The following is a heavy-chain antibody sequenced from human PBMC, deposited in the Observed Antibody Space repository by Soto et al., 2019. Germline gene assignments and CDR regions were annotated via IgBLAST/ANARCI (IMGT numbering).Heavy chain of an antibody. V-gene: IGHV4-59*08. J-gene: IGHJ3*02. Sequence: SETLSLTCTFSGFSISSYYWSWIRQPPGKGLEWIGYIYYSGSTNYNPSLKSRVTISVDTSKNQFSLKLSSVTAADTAVYYCARYGITITFGGDDAFDIWGQGTMVTVSS. CDR1: GFSISSYY. CDR3: ARYGITITFGGDDAFDI. CDR2: IYYSGST. D-gene: IGHD3-16*01.